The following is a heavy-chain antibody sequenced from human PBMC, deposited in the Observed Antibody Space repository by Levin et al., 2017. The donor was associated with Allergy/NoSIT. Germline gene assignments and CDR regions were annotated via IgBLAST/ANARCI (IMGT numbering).Heavy chain of an antibody. Sequence: PGGSLRLSCAASGFTFSSYAMHWVRQAPGKGLEWVAVISYDGSNKYYADSVKGRFTISRDNSKNTLYLQMNSLRAEDTAVYYCARSLGISAVAGTGSYYFDYWGQGTLVTVSS. D-gene: IGHD6-19*01. CDR2: ISYDGSNK. CDR1: GFTFSSYA. J-gene: IGHJ4*02. V-gene: IGHV3-30-3*01. CDR3: ARSLGISAVAGTGSYYFDY.